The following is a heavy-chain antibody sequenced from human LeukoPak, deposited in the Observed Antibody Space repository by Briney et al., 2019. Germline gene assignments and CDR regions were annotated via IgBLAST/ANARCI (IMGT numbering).Heavy chain of an antibody. D-gene: IGHD6-19*01. CDR2: IYYSGST. V-gene: IGHV4-59*12. Sequence: SETLSLTRTVSGGSISSYYWSWIRQPPGKGLEWIGYIYYSGSTNYNPSLKSRVTISVDTSKNQFSLKLSSVTAADTAVYYCARGVAVAGTRNYYYMDVWGKGTTVTVSS. CDR1: GGSISSYY. CDR3: ARGVAVAGTRNYYYMDV. J-gene: IGHJ6*03.